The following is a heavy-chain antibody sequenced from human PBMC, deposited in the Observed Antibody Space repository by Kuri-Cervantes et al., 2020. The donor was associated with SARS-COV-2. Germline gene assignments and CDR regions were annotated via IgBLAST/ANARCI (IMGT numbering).Heavy chain of an antibody. D-gene: IGHD4-17*01. CDR1: GFTFSNYA. CDR3: ARSPGDGDYDPFDY. V-gene: IGHV3-23*01. J-gene: IGHJ4*02. CDR2: MSAGGRST. Sequence: GESLKISCAVSGFTFSNYAMTWVRQAPGKGLEWVSSMSAGGRSTFYAESVKGRFTISRDSVRNILYLQMNSLRAEDTAVYYCARSPGDGDYDPFDYWGQGTLVTVSS.